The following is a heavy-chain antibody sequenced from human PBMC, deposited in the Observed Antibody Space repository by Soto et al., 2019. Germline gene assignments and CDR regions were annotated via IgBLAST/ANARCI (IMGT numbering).Heavy chain of an antibody. Sequence: QVQLRESGPGLVKPSQTLSLTCTVSDGSISSGAYYWSWIRQPPGQGLEWIGYIYFSGDTYYNPSLKGRLSISRYTSKNQFFLRLSSVTAADTAVYYCARRFVGGTYPNGFDPWGQGTLVTVSS. D-gene: IGHD6-19*01. CDR2: IYFSGDT. J-gene: IGHJ5*02. V-gene: IGHV4-30-4*01. CDR3: ARRFVGGTYPNGFDP. CDR1: DGSISSGAYY.